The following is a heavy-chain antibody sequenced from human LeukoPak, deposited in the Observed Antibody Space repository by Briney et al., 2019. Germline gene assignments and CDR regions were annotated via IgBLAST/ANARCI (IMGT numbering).Heavy chain of an antibody. CDR3: ARDDDFVDY. D-gene: IGHD1-1*01. Sequence: ASVKVSCKASGYTFTGYYMHWVRQAPGQGLERMGWINPNSGGTNYAQKFRGRVTMTRDTSNSTAYMDLSRLRSDDTAVYYCARDDDFVDYWGQGSLVTVSS. J-gene: IGHJ4*02. CDR2: INPNSGGT. V-gene: IGHV1-2*02. CDR1: GYTFTGYY.